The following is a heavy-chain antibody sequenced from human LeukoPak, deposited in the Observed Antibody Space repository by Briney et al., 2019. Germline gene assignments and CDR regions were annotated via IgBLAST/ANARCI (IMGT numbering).Heavy chain of an antibody. CDR3: ASFLNIGEYYFDY. D-gene: IGHD2/OR15-2a*01. Sequence: GGSLRLSCAVPGFIFSDYYMSWIRQAPGKGLEWISFISDGGRTIYYADSVKGRFTVSRDNAKNSLYLQMNSLRAEDTAIYSCASFLNIGEYYFDYWGQGTLVTVSS. V-gene: IGHV3-11*01. CDR1: GFIFSDYY. CDR2: ISDGGRTI. J-gene: IGHJ4*02.